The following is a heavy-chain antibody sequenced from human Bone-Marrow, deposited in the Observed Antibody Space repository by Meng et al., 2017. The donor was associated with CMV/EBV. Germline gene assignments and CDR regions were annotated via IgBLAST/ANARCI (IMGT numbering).Heavy chain of an antibody. CDR1: GYSFTSYW. D-gene: IGHD3-3*01. CDR3: AKPWSGYLGYFDY. V-gene: IGHV5-51*01. J-gene: IGHJ4*02. Sequence: GGSLRLSCKGSGYSFTSYWIGWVRQMPGKGLEWMGIIYPGDSDTRYSPSFQGQVTISADKSISTAYLQWSSLKASDTAVYYCAKPWSGYLGYFDYWGQGTLVTVSS. CDR2: IYPGDSDT.